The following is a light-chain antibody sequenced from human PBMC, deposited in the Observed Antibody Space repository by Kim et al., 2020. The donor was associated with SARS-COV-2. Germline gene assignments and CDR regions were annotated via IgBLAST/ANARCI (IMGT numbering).Light chain of an antibody. Sequence: LSPGERLTLSCRASQSVSIFLAWYQHKPAQAPRLLIYEASRRATGVPARFSGSGSGTDFTLTISSLEPEDSAVYYCQQRTNWPITFGQGTRLEIK. CDR1: QSVSIF. J-gene: IGKJ5*01. V-gene: IGKV3-11*01. CDR3: QQRTNWPIT. CDR2: EAS.